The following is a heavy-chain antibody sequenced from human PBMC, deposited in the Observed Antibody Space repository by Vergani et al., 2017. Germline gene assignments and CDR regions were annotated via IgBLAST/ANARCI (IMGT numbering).Heavy chain of an antibody. CDR2: INPSFGTA. Sequence: QVQLVQSGAEVKKPGSSVKVSCKASGDTFSRYTIKWVRQAPGQGLEWMGGINPSFGTANYAQKFQDRVTITADESTSTVYMELSSLRSEDTAVYYCATVGYYGSGSEYYFDYWGQGTLVTVSS. J-gene: IGHJ4*02. CDR1: GDTFSRYT. V-gene: IGHV1-69*12. D-gene: IGHD3-10*01. CDR3: ATVGYYGSGSEYYFDY.